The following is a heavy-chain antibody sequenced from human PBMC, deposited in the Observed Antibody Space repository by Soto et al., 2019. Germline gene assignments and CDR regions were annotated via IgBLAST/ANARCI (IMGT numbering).Heavy chain of an antibody. CDR3: ATYSSSWYADRFDY. D-gene: IGHD6-13*01. CDR2: INPNSGGT. Sequence: ASVKVSCKASGYTFTGYYMHWVRQAPGQGLEWMGWINPNSGGTNYAQKFQGRVTMTRDTSISTAYMELSRLRSDDTAVYYCATYSSSWYADRFDYWGQGTQVTVSS. CDR1: GYTFTGYY. V-gene: IGHV1-2*02. J-gene: IGHJ4*02.